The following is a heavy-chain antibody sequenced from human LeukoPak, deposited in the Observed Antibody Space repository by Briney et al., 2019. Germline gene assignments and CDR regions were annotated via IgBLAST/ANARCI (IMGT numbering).Heavy chain of an antibody. CDR3: ARGRRGYSYGSLDY. V-gene: IGHV3-30*02. J-gene: IGHJ4*02. CDR1: GFTFSSYG. Sequence: PGGSLRLSCAASGFTFSSYGMHWVRQAPGKGLEWVAFIRYDGSNKYYADSVKGRFTISRDNSKNTLYLQMNSLRAEDTAVYYCARGRRGYSYGSLDYWGQGTLVTVSS. CDR2: IRYDGSNK. D-gene: IGHD5-18*01.